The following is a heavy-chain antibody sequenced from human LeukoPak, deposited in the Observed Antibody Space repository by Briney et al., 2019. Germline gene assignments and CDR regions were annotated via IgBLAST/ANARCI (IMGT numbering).Heavy chain of an antibody. D-gene: IGHD1/OR15-1a*01. V-gene: IGHV3-21*06. CDR1: GFTFNVYT. J-gene: IGHJ4*02. CDR2: IHHSGGYF. Sequence: GSLRLSCTASGFTFNVYTMNWVGQAPGKGLEGVSSIHHSGGYFYYAHSVRGGLTIYREKTQNSLYLQMNSLRAEDTAVYHCARGGTTTHTYDSWGQGILVTVSS. CDR3: ARGGTTTHTYDS.